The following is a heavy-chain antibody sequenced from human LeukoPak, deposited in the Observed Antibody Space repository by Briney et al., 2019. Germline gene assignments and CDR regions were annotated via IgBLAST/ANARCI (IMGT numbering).Heavy chain of an antibody. CDR1: GFTFTSSA. CDR2: IVVGSGNT. Sequence: SVKVSCKASGFTFTSSAVQWVRQARGQRLEWIGWIVVGSGNTNYAQKFQERVTITRDMSTSTAYMELSSLRSEDTAVYYCAAGGRLRYLPSYYYYGMDVWGQGTTVTVSS. V-gene: IGHV1-58*01. J-gene: IGHJ6*02. D-gene: IGHD3-9*01. CDR3: AAGGRLRYLPSYYYYGMDV.